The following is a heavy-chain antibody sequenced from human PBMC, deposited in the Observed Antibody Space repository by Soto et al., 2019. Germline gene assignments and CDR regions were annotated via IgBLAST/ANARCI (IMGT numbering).Heavy chain of an antibody. CDR2: INRSGST. CDR3: ARDKITGLFYS. J-gene: IGHJ4*02. V-gene: IGHV4-34*01. D-gene: IGHD2-8*02. CDR1: GGSFSGYY. Sequence: SETLSLTCAVYGGSFSGYYWTWIRQPPGTGLEWIGEINRSGSTNYNPSLKSRVTISVDTSKNQFSLKLTSVTAADTAVYFCARDKITGLFYSRAQRTLVPVSS.